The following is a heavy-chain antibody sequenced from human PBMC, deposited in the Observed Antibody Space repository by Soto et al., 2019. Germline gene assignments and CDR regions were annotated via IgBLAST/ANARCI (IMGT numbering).Heavy chain of an antibody. CDR1: GFTFSSYS. D-gene: IGHD4-4*01. V-gene: IGHV3-21*01. CDR3: ARSHPHYSNPDDYYYYYGMDV. J-gene: IGHJ6*02. CDR2: ISSSSSYI. Sequence: GGSLRLSCAASGFTFSSYSMNWVRQAPGKGLEWVSSISSSSSYIYYADSVKGRFTISRDNAKNSLYLQMNSLRAEDTAVYYCARSHPHYSNPDDYYYYYGMDVWGQGTTVTVSS.